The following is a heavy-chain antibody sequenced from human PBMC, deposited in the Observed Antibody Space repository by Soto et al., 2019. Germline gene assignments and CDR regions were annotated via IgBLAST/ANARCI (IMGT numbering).Heavy chain of an antibody. CDR2: IKRKIDGEAT. CDR1: GFSFSNAW. Sequence: EVQLVESGGGLVKPGGSLRLSCAASGFSFSNAWMNWVRQAPGKGLEWVGRIKRKIDGEATDYAGPVKGRFTVFRADSKSALYLQMNSLKGDDTAVYYCTTGSVEGVWGQGTTVTVS. D-gene: IGHD2-15*01. CDR3: TTGSVEGV. V-gene: IGHV3-15*07. J-gene: IGHJ6*02.